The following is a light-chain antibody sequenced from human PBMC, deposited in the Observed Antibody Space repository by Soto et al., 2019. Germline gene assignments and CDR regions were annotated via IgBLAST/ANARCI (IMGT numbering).Light chain of an antibody. CDR2: EVN. Sequence: QSALTQPASVSGSPGQSITISCTGTSGDVFAYNYVSWYQQYPGKAPKLMIYEVNNRPSGVSYRFSCSKSGNTASLTISGLQAEDEADYYCSSYTDRSTNTWVFGGGTKLTVL. V-gene: IGLV2-14*01. CDR1: SGDVFAYNY. CDR3: SSYTDRSTNTWV. J-gene: IGLJ3*02.